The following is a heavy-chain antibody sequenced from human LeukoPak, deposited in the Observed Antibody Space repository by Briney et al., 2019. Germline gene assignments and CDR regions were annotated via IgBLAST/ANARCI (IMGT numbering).Heavy chain of an antibody. CDR3: ARSRSYAGSNYDSSGYWSWFDP. CDR2: ISGSGGST. J-gene: IGHJ5*02. CDR1: GFTFSSYA. V-gene: IGHV3-23*01. Sequence: PGGSLRLSCAASGFTFSSYAMSWVRQAPGKGLEWVSAISGSGGSTYYADSVKGRFTISRDNAKNSLYLQMNSLRAEDTAVYYCARSRSYAGSNYDSSGYWSWFDPWGQGTLVTVSS. D-gene: IGHD3-22*01.